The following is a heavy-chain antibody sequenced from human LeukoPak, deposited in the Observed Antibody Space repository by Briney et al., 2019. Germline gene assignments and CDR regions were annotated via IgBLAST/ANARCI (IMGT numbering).Heavy chain of an antibody. J-gene: IGHJ4*02. CDR1: GYTFTSYG. V-gene: IGHV1-18*01. CDR2: ISAYNGNT. Sequence: ASVKVSCKASGYTFTSYGISWVRQAPGQGLEWMGWISAYNGNTNYAQKLQGRVTMTTDTSTSTAYMELRSLRSDDTAVFYCARCRGGSCYHSDDYWGQGTLVTVSS. D-gene: IGHD2-15*01. CDR3: ARCRGGSCYHSDDY.